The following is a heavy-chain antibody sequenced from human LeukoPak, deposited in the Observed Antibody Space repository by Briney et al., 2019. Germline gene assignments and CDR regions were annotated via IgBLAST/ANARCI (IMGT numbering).Heavy chain of an antibody. V-gene: IGHV4-59*01. Sequence: SETLSLTCPVSGGSISSYYWSWIRQPPGKGREWIGYIYYSGSTNYNPSLKSRVTISVDTSKSQFSLRLSSVTAADTAVYYCARGGGYSSGLSYWGQGTLVTVSS. CDR3: ARGGGYSSGLSY. CDR2: IYYSGST. D-gene: IGHD6-19*01. J-gene: IGHJ4*02. CDR1: GGSISSYY.